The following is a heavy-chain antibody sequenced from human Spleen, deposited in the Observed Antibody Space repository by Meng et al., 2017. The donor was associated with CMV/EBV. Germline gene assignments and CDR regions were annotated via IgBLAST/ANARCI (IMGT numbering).Heavy chain of an antibody. J-gene: IGHJ4*02. D-gene: IGHD5-18*01. Sequence: GESLKISCAASGFTFSTYSMNWVRQAPGRGLEWMSSISGSGNYIHYADSVKGRFTISRDNAKNSLYLQMNSLRVEDTAVYYCARDLRGYSYGYYFDYWGQGTLVTVSS. V-gene: IGHV3-21*01. CDR1: GFTFSTYS. CDR2: ISGSGNYI. CDR3: ARDLRGYSYGYYFDY.